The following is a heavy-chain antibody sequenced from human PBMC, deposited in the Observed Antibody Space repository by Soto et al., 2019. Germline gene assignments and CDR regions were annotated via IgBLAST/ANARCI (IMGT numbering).Heavy chain of an antibody. CDR2: ISYDGSNK. J-gene: IGHJ4*02. D-gene: IGHD3-22*01. CDR1: GFTFSSYG. CDR3: AKVTFAVVISDY. V-gene: IGHV3-30*18. Sequence: GGSLRLSCAASGFTFSSYGMHWVRQAPGKGLEWVAVISYDGSNKYYADSVKGRFTISRDNSKNTLYLQMNSLRAEDTAVYYCAKVTFAVVISDYWGQGTLVTVSS.